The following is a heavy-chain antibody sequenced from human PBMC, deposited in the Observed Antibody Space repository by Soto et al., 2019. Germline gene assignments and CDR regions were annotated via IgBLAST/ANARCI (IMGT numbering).Heavy chain of an antibody. CDR3: AKDKFQQVGFDY. V-gene: IGHV3-23*01. D-gene: IGHD6-13*01. Sequence: PGGSLRLSCAASGFTFSSFAMSWVRQAPGKGLEWVSGIRGSGDSTNYADSVKGRFTISRDNSKNTLYLQMNSLRAEDTAIYYCAKDKFQQVGFDYWGQGTLVTVSS. CDR2: IRGSGDST. J-gene: IGHJ4*02. CDR1: GFTFSSFA.